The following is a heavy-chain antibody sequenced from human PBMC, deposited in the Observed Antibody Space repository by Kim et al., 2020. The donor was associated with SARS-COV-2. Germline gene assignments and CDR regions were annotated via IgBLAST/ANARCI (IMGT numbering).Heavy chain of an antibody. Sequence: SETLSLTCTVSGGSISSGGYYWSWIRQHPGKGLESIGYIYYSGSTYYNPSLKSRVTISVDTSKNQFSLKLSSVTAADTAVYYCARAMGITIFGVVIVNWFDPWGQGTLVTVSS. CDR2: IYYSGST. D-gene: IGHD3-3*01. J-gene: IGHJ5*02. V-gene: IGHV4-31*03. CDR3: ARAMGITIFGVVIVNWFDP. CDR1: GGSISSGGYY.